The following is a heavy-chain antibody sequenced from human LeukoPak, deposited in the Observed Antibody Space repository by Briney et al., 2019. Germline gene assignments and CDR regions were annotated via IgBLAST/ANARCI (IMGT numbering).Heavy chain of an antibody. CDR3: ARVVEYCSGGSCYYFDY. J-gene: IGHJ4*02. CDR1: GYTFTGYY. V-gene: IGHV1-2*06. D-gene: IGHD2-15*01. Sequence: ASVKVSCKASGYTFTGYYMHWVRQAPGQGLEWMGRINPNSGGTNYAQKFQGRVTMTRDTSISTAYMELSRLRSDDTAVYYCARVVEYCSGGSCYYFDYWGQGTLVTASS. CDR2: INPNSGGT.